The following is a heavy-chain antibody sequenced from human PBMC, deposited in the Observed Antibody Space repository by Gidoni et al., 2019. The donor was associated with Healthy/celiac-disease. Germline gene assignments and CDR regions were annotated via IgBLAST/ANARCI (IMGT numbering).Heavy chain of an antibody. V-gene: IGHV3-23*01. D-gene: IGHD3-3*01. CDR2: ISGSGGST. J-gene: IGHJ6*02. CDR1: GFTFSSYA. Sequence: EVQLLESGGGLVQPGGSLRLSCAASGFTFSSYAMSWVRQVPGKGLEWVSAISGSGGSTYYADSVKGRFTISRDNSKNTLYLQMNSLRAEDTAVYYCAKTGTGRITIFGVVNFSMDVWGQGTTVTVSS. CDR3: AKTGTGRITIFGVVNFSMDV.